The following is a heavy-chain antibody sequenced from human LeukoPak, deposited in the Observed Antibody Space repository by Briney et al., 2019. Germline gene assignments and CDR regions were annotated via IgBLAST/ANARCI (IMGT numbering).Heavy chain of an antibody. D-gene: IGHD2-2*01. CDR2: MNPNSGDT. J-gene: IGHJ4*02. V-gene: IGHV1-2*02. CDR3: ARRPINCIITNCYVDY. Sequence: ASVKVSCKACVYTFTNFYIHWVRQAPGQGLEWMGWMNPNSGDTSYAREFQDRVTMTRDTSLSIAYMELSRLRSDDTAVYFCARRPINCIITNCYVDYWGQGTLVTVSS. CDR1: VYTFTNFY.